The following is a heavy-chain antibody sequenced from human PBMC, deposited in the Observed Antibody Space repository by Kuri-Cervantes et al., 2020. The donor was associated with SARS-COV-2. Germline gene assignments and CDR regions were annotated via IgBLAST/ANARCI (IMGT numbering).Heavy chain of an antibody. V-gene: IGHV4-34*01. Sequence: GSLRLSCAVYGGSFSGYYWSWIRQPPGKGLEWIGEINHSGSTNYNPSLKSRVTISVDTSKNQFSLKLSSVTAADTAVYYCARTYGSGTPPSYWGQGTLVTVSS. CDR3: ARTYGSGTPPSY. CDR2: INHSGST. CDR1: GGSFSGYY. D-gene: IGHD3-10*01. J-gene: IGHJ4*02.